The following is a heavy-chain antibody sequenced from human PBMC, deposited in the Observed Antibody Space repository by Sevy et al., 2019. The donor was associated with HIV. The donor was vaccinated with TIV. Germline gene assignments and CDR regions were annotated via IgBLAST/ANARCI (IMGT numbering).Heavy chain of an antibody. V-gene: IGHV3-23*01. D-gene: IGHD3-22*01. Sequence: GGSLRLSCAASGFTFSSYAMSWVRQAPGKGLECVSAISGSGGSTYYADSVKGRFTISRDNSKNTLYLQMNSLRAEDTAVYYCAKLWGAYYYDSSGSPWSQGTLVTVSS. CDR3: AKLWGAYYYDSSGSP. J-gene: IGHJ5*02. CDR2: ISGSGGST. CDR1: GFTFSSYA.